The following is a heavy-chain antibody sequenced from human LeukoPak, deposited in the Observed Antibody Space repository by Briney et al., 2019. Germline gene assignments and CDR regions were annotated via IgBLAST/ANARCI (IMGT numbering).Heavy chain of an antibody. J-gene: IGHJ4*02. CDR2: IKLDGSEN. D-gene: IGHD3-3*01. V-gene: IGHV3-7*01. CDR1: GFIFSNYW. CDR3: ARDRNDFWSGRRGVDY. Sequence: GGSLRLSCEASGFIFSNYWMSWVRQAPGKGLQWVANIKLDGSENYYVDSVRGRFTISRDNAKNTLYLQMNSLRAEDTAVYFCARDRNDFWSGRRGVDYWGQGTLVTVSS.